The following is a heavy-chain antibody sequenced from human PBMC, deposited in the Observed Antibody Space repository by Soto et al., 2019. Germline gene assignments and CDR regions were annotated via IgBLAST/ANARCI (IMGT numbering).Heavy chain of an antibody. CDR2: IIPIFGTA. V-gene: IGHV1-69*01. D-gene: IGHD6-6*01. J-gene: IGHJ6*02. CDR3: AYSSSSNYYYYGMDV. Sequence: SCKASGGTFSSYAISWVRQAPGQGLEWMGGIIPIFGTANYAQKFQGRVTITADESTSTAYMELSSLRSEDTAVYYCAYSSSSNYYYYGMDVWGQGTTVTVSS. CDR1: GGTFSSYA.